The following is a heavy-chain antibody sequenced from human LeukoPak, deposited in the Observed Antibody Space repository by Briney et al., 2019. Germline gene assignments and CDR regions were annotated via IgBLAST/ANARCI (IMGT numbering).Heavy chain of an antibody. V-gene: IGHV3-33*01. Sequence: PGRSLRLSCAASGFTFSSYGMHWVRQAPGKGLEWVAVIWYDGSNKYYADSVKGRFTISRDNSKNTLYLQMNSLRAEDTAVYYCARDLVGYSSGWQIGSGAFDIWGQGTMVTVSS. CDR3: ARDLVGYSSGWQIGSGAFDI. D-gene: IGHD6-19*01. J-gene: IGHJ3*02. CDR1: GFTFSSYG. CDR2: IWYDGSNK.